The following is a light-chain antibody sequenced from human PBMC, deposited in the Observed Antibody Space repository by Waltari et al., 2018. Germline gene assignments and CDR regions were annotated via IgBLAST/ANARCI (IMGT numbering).Light chain of an antibody. V-gene: IGKV3-20*01. J-gene: IGKJ1*01. Sequence: EIVLTPSPGTASLSPGERVTLSCRASQSVGSSSLAWYQQKPGQAPRLVIYRASRRATGIPERFIGSGSGTDFSLTISRLEPEDFAVYYCQQHGTLPATFGQGTKVEIK. CDR2: RAS. CDR3: QQHGTLPAT. CDR1: QSVGSSS.